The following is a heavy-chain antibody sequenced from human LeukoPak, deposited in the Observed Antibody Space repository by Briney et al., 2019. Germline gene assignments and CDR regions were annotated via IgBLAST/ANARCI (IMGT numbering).Heavy chain of an antibody. CDR3: ARGGLGDKSPTIGHGT. CDR1: GGSFSGYS. V-gene: IGHV4-34*01. Sequence: SETLSLTCAVYGGSFSGYSRNWIRRPPGKGLEWIGEIKHIVGTTYNPSLKSRVTISVDTYKNQFSLKLTSVTDADTTVYYCARGGLGDKSPTIGHGTWGQGTLVTVSS. CDR2: IKHIVGT. D-gene: IGHD5-12*01. J-gene: IGHJ4*02.